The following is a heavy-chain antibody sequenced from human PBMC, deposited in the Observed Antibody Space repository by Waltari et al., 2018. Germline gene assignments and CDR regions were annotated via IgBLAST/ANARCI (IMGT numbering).Heavy chain of an antibody. Sequence: EVQLVESGGGLVQPGGSLRLSCAASGFTFSRYWMSWVRQAPGTGLAWVSHITRDESNTGYADAVKGRFTISRDNAKNTLYMEMNSLRDEDTAVYYCVRDRGMDAWGQGTTVTVSS. J-gene: IGHJ6*02. CDR2: ITRDESNT. CDR1: GFTFSRYW. CDR3: VRDRGMDA. V-gene: IGHV3-74*01.